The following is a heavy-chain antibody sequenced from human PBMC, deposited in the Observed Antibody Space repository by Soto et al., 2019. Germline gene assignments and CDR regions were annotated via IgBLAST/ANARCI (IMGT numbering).Heavy chain of an antibody. V-gene: IGHV1-69*01. CDR2: IIPIFGTA. J-gene: IGHJ6*02. D-gene: IGHD2-15*01. Sequence: QVQLVQSGAEVKKPGSSVKVSCKASGGTFSSYAISWVRQAPGQGLEWMGGIIPIFGTANYAQKFQGRVTITADESTSTAYMELSSRRSEDTAVYYCARGGMREIVVVVAATYCMDVWGQGNTVTVSS. CDR1: GGTFSSYA. CDR3: ARGGMREIVVVVAATYCMDV.